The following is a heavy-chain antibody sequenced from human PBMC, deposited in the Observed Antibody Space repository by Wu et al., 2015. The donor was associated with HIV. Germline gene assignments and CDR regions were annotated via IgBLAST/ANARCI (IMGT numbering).Heavy chain of an antibody. J-gene: IGHJ4*03. V-gene: IGHV1-69*13. Sequence: QVQLVQSGAEVKKPGSSVRVSCKASGGTFSSYAITWVRQAPGQGLEWMGRIIPMFGTSIYAKSFQDRVTITADESTTTAYMELSSLTFEDTAVYYCARNTDSVATSLYSLGVWGQGTVVTVSS. CDR2: IIPMFGTS. CDR1: GGTFSSYA. CDR3: ARNTDSVATSLYSLGV. D-gene: IGHD5-12*01.